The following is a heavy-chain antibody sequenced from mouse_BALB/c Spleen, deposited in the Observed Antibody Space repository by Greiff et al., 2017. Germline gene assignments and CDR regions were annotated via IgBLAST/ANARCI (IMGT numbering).Heavy chain of an antibody. CDR1: GYTFTSYW. J-gene: IGHJ3*01. V-gene: IGHV1-87*01. D-gene: IGHD1-2*01. CDR2: IYPGDGDT. CDR3: ARERGPITTATGFAY. Sequence: VQLHQSGAELAKPGASVKMSCKASGYTFTSYWMHWVKQRPGQGLEWIGAIYPGDGDTRCTQKFKGKATLTADKSSSTAYMQLSSLASEDSAVYYCARERGPITTATGFAYWGQGTLVTVSA.